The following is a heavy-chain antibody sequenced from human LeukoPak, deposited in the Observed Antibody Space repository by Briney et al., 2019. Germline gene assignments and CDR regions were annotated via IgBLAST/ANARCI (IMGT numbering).Heavy chain of an antibody. D-gene: IGHD1-26*01. CDR2: ISLDGSTT. J-gene: IGHJ5*02. CDR1: GFTFNTYW. Sequence: GGSLRLSCAASGFTFNTYWMHWVRHAPGKGLVLVSRISLDGSTTNYADYVRGRFTVSRDNAKNTLYLQMNSLRVEDTAVYFCARAYSGNYGRFDPWGQGTLVTVSS. V-gene: IGHV3-74*01. CDR3: ARAYSGNYGRFDP.